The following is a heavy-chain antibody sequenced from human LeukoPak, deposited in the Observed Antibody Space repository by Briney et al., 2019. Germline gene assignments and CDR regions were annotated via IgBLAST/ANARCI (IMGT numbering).Heavy chain of an antibody. CDR1: GFTFSSYW. CDR3: ATNPRAGVSGSCVDY. J-gene: IGHJ4*02. Sequence: GGSLRLSCAVSGFTFSSYWMSWVRQAPGKGLEWVANIKEDGSEKYYVDSVRGRFTISRDNAKSSLYLQMNSLRAEDTALYYCATNPRAGVSGSCVDYWGQGTLVTVSS. D-gene: IGHD1-26*01. CDR2: IKEDGSEK. V-gene: IGHV3-7*01.